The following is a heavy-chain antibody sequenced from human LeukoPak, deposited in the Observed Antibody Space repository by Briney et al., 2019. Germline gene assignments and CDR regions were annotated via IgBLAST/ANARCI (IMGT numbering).Heavy chain of an antibody. CDR3: ARDLAYDSSGYWRDAFDI. Sequence: SVKVSCKASGGTFSSYAISWVRQAPGQGLEWMGGIIPIFGTANYAQKFQGRVTITADESTSTAYMELSSLRSEDTAVYYCARDLAYDSSGYWRDAFDIWGQGTMVTVSS. D-gene: IGHD3-22*01. CDR2: IIPIFGTA. V-gene: IGHV1-69*13. CDR1: GGTFSSYA. J-gene: IGHJ3*02.